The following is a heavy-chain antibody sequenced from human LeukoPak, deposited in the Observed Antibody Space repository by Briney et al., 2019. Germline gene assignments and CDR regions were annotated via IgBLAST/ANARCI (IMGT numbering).Heavy chain of an antibody. CDR2: INTNTGNP. J-gene: IGHJ6*02. V-gene: IGHV7-4-1*02. CDR1: GGTFSSYA. CDR3: ARVDEDGDYHYYYGMDV. Sequence: ASVKVSCTASGGTFSSYAISWVRQAPGQGLEWMGWINTNTGNPTYAQGFTGRFVFSLDTSVSTAYLQISSLKAEDTAVYYCARVDEDGDYHYYYGMDVWGQGTTVTVSS. D-gene: IGHD4-17*01.